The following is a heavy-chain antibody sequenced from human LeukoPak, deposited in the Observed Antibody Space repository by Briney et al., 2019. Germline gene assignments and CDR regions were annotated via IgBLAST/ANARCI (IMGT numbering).Heavy chain of an antibody. D-gene: IGHD3-22*01. V-gene: IGHV4-59*08. J-gene: IGHJ4*02. CDR1: GGSISSYY. Sequence: SETLSLTCTVSGGSISSYYWSWIRQPPGKGLEWIGHIYYSGSTNYNPSLKSRVTISVDTSKNQFSLKLSSVTAADTAVYYCARHKGSGYDYWGQGTLVTVSS. CDR2: IYYSGST. CDR3: ARHKGSGYDY.